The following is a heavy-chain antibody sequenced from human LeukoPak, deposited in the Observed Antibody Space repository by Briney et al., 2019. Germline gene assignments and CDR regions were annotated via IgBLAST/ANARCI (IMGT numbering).Heavy chain of an antibody. D-gene: IGHD3-22*01. V-gene: IGHV1-69*05. CDR2: IIPIFGTA. Sequence: SVKVSCKASGGTFSSYAISWVRQAPGQGLEWMGRIIPIFGTANYAQKFQDRVTITTDESTSTAYMELSSLRSEDTAVYYCAKAHYYDSSGYYHDAFDIWGQGTMVTVSS. CDR1: GGTFSSYA. CDR3: AKAHYYDSSGYYHDAFDI. J-gene: IGHJ3*02.